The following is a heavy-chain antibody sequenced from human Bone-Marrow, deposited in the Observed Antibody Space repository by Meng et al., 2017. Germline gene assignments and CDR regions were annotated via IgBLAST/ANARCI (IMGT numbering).Heavy chain of an antibody. CDR3: ARARGIAVAEPWDY. D-gene: IGHD6-19*01. V-gene: IGHV4-4*02. CDR2: IYHSGST. Sequence: QVQRQESGPGRVKPSGTLSLNCAVSGGSISSSNWWSWVRQPPGKGLEWIGEIYHSGSTNYNPSLKSRVTISVDKSKNQFSLKLSSVTAADTAVYYCARARGIAVAEPWDYWGQGTLVTVSS. J-gene: IGHJ4*02. CDR1: GGSISSSNW.